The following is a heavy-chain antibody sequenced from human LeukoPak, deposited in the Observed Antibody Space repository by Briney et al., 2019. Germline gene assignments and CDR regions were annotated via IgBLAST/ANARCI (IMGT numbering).Heavy chain of an antibody. D-gene: IGHD6-13*01. J-gene: IGHJ4*02. CDR2: IYYSGST. CDR3: ARESSSWYYFDS. CDR1: GGAISSYY. V-gene: IGHV4-59*01. Sequence: PSETLSLTCSVSGGAISSYYWSWIRQLPGKGLEWIGYIYYSGSTNYNPSLKSRVTISVDTPKSQFSLKLSSVTAADTAVYYCARESSSWYYFDSWGQGTLVTVSS.